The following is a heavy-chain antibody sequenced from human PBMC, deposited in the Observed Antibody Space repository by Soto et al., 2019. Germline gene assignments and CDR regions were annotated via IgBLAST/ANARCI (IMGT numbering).Heavy chain of an antibody. CDR1: GFTFSSYG. Sequence: GGSLRLSCAASGFTFSSYGMHWVRQAPGKGLEWVAVIWYDGSNKYYADSVKGRFTISRDNSKNTLYLQMNSLRAEDTAVYYCARDIVGFYFDYWGQGTLVTVSS. CDR2: IWYDGSNK. J-gene: IGHJ4*02. D-gene: IGHD1-26*01. V-gene: IGHV3-33*01. CDR3: ARDIVGFYFDY.